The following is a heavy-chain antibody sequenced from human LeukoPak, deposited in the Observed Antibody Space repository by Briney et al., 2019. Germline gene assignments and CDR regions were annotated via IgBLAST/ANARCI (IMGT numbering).Heavy chain of an antibody. J-gene: IGHJ5*02. V-gene: IGHV1-46*01. CDR3: ARDNSVGDNAWWFDP. D-gene: IGHD1-26*01. CDR1: GYTFTSYA. CDR2: INPTGGST. Sequence: GASVKVSCKASGYTFTSYAMNWVRQAPGQGLEWMGLINPTGGSTGYAQKFQGRVTMTRDMSTSTDYMELSSLRSEDTAIYYCARDNSVGDNAWWFDPWGQGTLVTVPS.